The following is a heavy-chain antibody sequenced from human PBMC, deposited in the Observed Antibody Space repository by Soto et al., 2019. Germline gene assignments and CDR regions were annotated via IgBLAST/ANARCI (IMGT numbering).Heavy chain of an antibody. CDR2: ISYDGSNK. CDR1: GFTFSSYA. D-gene: IGHD3-22*01. V-gene: IGHV3-30-3*01. J-gene: IGHJ4*02. CDR3: ARDRPMIVGYYFDY. Sequence: GGSLRLSCAASGFTFSSYAMHWVRQAPGKGLEWVAVISYDGSNKYYADSVKGRFTISRDNSKNTLYLQMNSLRAEDTAVYYCARDRPMIVGYYFDYWGQGTLVTVSS.